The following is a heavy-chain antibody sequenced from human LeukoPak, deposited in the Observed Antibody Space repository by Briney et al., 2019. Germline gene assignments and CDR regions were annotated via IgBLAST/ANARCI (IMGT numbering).Heavy chain of an antibody. CDR3: VSFYETY. V-gene: IGHV3-74*01. CDR2: INSDGSWT. CDR1: GHYW. J-gene: IGHJ4*02. D-gene: IGHD2/OR15-2a*01. Sequence: GGSLRLSCAASGHYWLHWVRQVPGKGLVWVSHINSDGSWTSYADSVKGRFTISKDNAKNTVYLQMNSLRAEDTAVYYCVSFYETYWGQGTLVTVSS.